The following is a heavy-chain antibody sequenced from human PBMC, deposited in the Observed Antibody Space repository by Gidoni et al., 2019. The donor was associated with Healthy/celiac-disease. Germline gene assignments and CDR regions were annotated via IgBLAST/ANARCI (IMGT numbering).Heavy chain of an antibody. Sequence: EVQLVESGGGLVQPGGSLKLSCAASGFNFSGSAKHWVRQASGKGLEWVGRIRSKATSYATAYAASVKGRFTISRDDSKNTAYLQMNSLKAEDTAVYYCTRRPLGYSSRGQDYGMDVWGQGTTVTVSS. V-gene: IGHV3-73*02. CDR1: GFNFSGSA. CDR2: IRSKATSYAT. D-gene: IGHD6-13*01. CDR3: TRRPLGYSSRGQDYGMDV. J-gene: IGHJ6*02.